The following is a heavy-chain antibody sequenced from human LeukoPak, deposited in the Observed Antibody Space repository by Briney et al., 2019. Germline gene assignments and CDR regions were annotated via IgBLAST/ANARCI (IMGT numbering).Heavy chain of an antibody. CDR1: GGSFSGYY. Sequence: SETLSLTCAVYGGSFSGYYWSWIRQPPGKGLEWIGDINHSGSTNYNPSLKSRVTISVDTSKNQFSLKLSSVTAADTAVYYCARDPRYYYDSSGYYPGWYFDLWGRGTLVTVSS. J-gene: IGHJ2*01. V-gene: IGHV4-34*01. D-gene: IGHD3-22*01. CDR3: ARDPRYYYDSSGYYPGWYFDL. CDR2: INHSGST.